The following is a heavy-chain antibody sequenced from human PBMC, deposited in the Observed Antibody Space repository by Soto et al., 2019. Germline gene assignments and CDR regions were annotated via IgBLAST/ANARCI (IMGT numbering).Heavy chain of an antibody. Sequence: GGSLRLSCAASGFTFSSYAMHWVRQAPGKGLEWVAVISYGGSNKYYADSVKGRFTISRDNSKNTLYLQMNSLRAEDTAVYYCARAPTPYFDYWGQGTLVTVSS. J-gene: IGHJ4*02. CDR1: GFTFSSYA. V-gene: IGHV3-30-3*01. CDR2: ISYGGSNK. CDR3: ARAPTPYFDY.